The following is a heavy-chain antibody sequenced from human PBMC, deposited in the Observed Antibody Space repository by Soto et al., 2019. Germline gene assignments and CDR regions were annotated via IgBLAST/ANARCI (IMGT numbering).Heavy chain of an antibody. CDR2: IKQGGNEK. Sequence: GSLRLSCTASGFSFSTYLMSWVRQAPGKGLEWVANIKQGGNEKFYVDSVKGRFTISRDNDKKSLYLQMDSLRVEDTAVYYCVGALTYEVPYYYYGMDVWGQGTTVTVSS. V-gene: IGHV3-7*01. J-gene: IGHJ6*02. D-gene: IGHD3-16*01. CDR1: GFSFSTYL. CDR3: VGALTYEVPYYYYGMDV.